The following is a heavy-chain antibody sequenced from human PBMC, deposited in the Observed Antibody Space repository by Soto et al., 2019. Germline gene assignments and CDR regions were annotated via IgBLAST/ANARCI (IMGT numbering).Heavy chain of an antibody. CDR1: GYTFTSYA. CDR3: ARVNGGRDDAFDI. J-gene: IGHJ3*02. Sequence: GASVKVSCKASGYTFTSYAMHWVRQAPGQRLEWMGWINAGNGNTKYSRKFQGRVTITRDTSASTAYMDLSSLRSEDTAVYYCARVNGGRDDAFDIWGQGTMVPVSS. CDR2: INAGNGNT. V-gene: IGHV1-3*01. D-gene: IGHD6-25*01.